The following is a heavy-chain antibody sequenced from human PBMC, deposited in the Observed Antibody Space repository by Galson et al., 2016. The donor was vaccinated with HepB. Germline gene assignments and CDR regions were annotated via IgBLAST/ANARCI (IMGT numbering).Heavy chain of an antibody. Sequence: PALVKPTQTLTLTCTFSGFSLDTSGLAVGWIRQPPGKALEWLALIYWDDDKRYSPSLKNRLTITKDTSNNQVFLTVTNMDPLDTATYFCAHRGRRAEYFVSWGQGIMVTVSS. CDR1: GFSLDTSGLA. CDR3: AHRGRRAEYFVS. V-gene: IGHV2-5*02. J-gene: IGHJ5*01. D-gene: IGHD3-9*01. CDR2: IYWDDDK.